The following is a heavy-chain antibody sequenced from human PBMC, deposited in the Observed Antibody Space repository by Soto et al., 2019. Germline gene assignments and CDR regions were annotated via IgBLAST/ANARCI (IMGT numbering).Heavy chain of an antibody. CDR1: RFTFSISA. CDR3: AKDGRIMITFGGANDY. V-gene: IGHV3-23*01. J-gene: IGHJ4*02. Sequence: LRPSCAASRFTFSISAMSWFRQALGKGLEWVSAISGSGGSTYYADSVKGWFTISRDNSKNTLYLQMNSLRAEDTAVYYCAKDGRIMITFGGANDYWGQGTLVTVSS. CDR2: ISGSGGST. D-gene: IGHD3-16*01.